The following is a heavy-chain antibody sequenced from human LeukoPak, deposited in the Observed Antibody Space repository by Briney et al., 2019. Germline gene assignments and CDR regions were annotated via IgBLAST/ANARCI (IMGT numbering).Heavy chain of an antibody. D-gene: IGHD3-22*01. CDR2: ISSSGSTI. Sequence: GGSLRLSCAASGFTFSDYYMSWIRQAPGKGLEWVSYISSSGSTIYYADSVKGRFTISRDNAKNSLYLQMNSLGAEDTAVYYCAREPRKYYYDSSGYYRDYWGQGTLVTVSS. CDR3: AREPRKYYYDSSGYYRDY. V-gene: IGHV3-11*04. CDR1: GFTFSDYY. J-gene: IGHJ4*02.